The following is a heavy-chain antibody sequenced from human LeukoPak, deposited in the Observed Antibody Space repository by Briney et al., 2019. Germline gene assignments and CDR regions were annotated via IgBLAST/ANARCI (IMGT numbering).Heavy chain of an antibody. D-gene: IGHD4-17*01. CDR3: ARVNRRYGDYGGRGWFDP. J-gene: IGHJ5*02. CDR2: IYTSGST. Sequence: SETLSLTCTVSGGSISSGSYYWSWIRQPAGKGLEWIGRIYTSGSTNYNPSLESRVTISVDTSKNQFSLKLSSVTAADTAVYYCARVNRRYGDYGGRGWFDPWGQGTLVTVSS. V-gene: IGHV4-61*02. CDR1: GGSISSGSYY.